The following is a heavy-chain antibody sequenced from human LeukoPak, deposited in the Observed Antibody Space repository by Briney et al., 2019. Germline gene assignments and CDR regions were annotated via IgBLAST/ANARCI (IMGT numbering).Heavy chain of an antibody. CDR2: INNSGST. V-gene: IGHV4-34*01. CDR1: GGSFSGYY. D-gene: IGHD5-18*01. Sequence: SETLSLTCAVYGGSFSGYYWSWIRQPPGKGLEWIGEINNSGSTNYNPSLKSRVTISVDTSKNQFSLKLSSVTAADTAVYYCAREVDTAMVKDAFDIWGRGTMVTVSP. J-gene: IGHJ3*02. CDR3: AREVDTAMVKDAFDI.